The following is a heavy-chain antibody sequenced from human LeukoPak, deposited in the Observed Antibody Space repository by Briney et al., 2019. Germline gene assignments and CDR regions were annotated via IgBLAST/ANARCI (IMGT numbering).Heavy chain of an antibody. Sequence: ASVKVSCKASGYTFTTYAMNWVRQAPGQGLEWMGGIIPIFGTANYAQKLQGRVTMTTDTSTSTAYMELRSLRSDDTAVYYCARDVVPAAMPHSNFDYWGQGTLVTVSS. CDR1: GYTFTTYA. V-gene: IGHV1-18*01. J-gene: IGHJ4*02. CDR3: ARDVVPAAMPHSNFDY. D-gene: IGHD2-2*01. CDR2: IIPIFGTA.